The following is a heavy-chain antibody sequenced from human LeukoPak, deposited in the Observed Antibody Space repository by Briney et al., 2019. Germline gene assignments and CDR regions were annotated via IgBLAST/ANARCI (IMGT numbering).Heavy chain of an antibody. CDR1: GGSISSGGYC. V-gene: IGHV4-30-4*08. J-gene: IGHJ4*02. Sequence: SETLSLTCSVSGGSISSGGYCWSWIRHPPGKGLEWIGYIYYSGSTYYNPSLKSRVTISVDTSKNQFSLKLTSVTAAHTAVYYCASLGYSSGHRNFDYWGQGTLVTVSS. D-gene: IGHD6-19*01. CDR2: IYYSGST. CDR3: ASLGYSSGHRNFDY.